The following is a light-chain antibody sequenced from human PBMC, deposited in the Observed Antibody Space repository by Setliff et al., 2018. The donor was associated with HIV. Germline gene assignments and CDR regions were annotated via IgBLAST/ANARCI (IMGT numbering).Light chain of an antibody. CDR2: GNS. V-gene: IGLV1-40*01. CDR1: SSNIGAGYD. CDR3: QSYDSSLSGGV. Sequence: QSVLTQPPSVSGAPGQRVTISCTGSSSNIGAGYDVHWYQQLPGTAPKLLIYGNSNRPSGVPDRFSGSKSGTSASLAITGLQAEDEADYYCQSYDSSLSGGVFGGG. J-gene: IGLJ2*01.